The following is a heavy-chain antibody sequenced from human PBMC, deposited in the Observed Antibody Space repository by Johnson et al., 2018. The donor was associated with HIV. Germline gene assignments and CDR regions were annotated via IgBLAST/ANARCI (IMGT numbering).Heavy chain of an antibody. CDR2: ISYDGSNK. CDR1: GFTFSSYA. J-gene: IGHJ3*01. Sequence: QVQLVESGGGVVQPGRSLRLPCAASGFTFSSYAMHWVRQAPGKGLEWVAVISYDGSNKYYADSVKGRFTISRDNSKNTLYLQRNSLRAEDTAVYYCARVGISWRWRDAFEVGGQGTMVTVSS. D-gene: IGHD3-9*01. V-gene: IGHV3-30*04. CDR3: ARVGISWRWRDAFEV.